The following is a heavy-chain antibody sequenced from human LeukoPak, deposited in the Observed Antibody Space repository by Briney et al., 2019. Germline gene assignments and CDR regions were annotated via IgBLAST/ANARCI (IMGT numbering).Heavy chain of an antibody. CDR1: GFTFSSYA. J-gene: IGHJ4*02. V-gene: IGHV3-23*01. CDR3: AKDQSNFWSGYLDY. D-gene: IGHD3-3*01. Sequence: PGGSLRLSCAASGFTFSSYAMSWVRQAPGKGVEWVSAIIGSGGSTYYADSVKGRFTISRDNSKNTLYLQMNSLRAEDTAVYYCAKDQSNFWSGYLDYWGQGTLVTVSS. CDR2: IIGSGGST.